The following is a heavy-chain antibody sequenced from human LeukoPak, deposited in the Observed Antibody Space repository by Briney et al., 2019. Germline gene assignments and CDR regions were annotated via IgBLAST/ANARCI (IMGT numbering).Heavy chain of an antibody. CDR2: TYYRSKWYN. J-gene: IGHJ4*02. V-gene: IGHV6-1*01. CDR1: GDSFSSNSAA. Sequence: SQTLSLTCAISGDSFSSNSAAWNWLRQSPSRGLEWLGRTYYRSKWYNDYAVSVKSRITINPDTSKNQFSLQLNSVTPEDTAVYYCARQVPYAHTSPFDYWGQGTLVTVSS. D-gene: IGHD1-1*01. CDR3: ARQVPYAHTSPFDY.